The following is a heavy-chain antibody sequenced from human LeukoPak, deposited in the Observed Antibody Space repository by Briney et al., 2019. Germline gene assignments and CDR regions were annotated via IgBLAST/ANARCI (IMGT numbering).Heavy chain of an antibody. V-gene: IGHV3-48*02. CDR2: ITASGTAL. J-gene: IGHJ4*02. D-gene: IGHD1-26*01. CDR1: GFTFSSYS. Sequence: EGSLRLSCAASGFTFSSYSMNWVRLAPGKGLEWVSHITASGTALFYADSVKGRFTISRDNAKNSLYLQMNSLRDEDTAVYYCASSGSYRFDYWGQGTLVTVSS. CDR3: ASSGSYRFDY.